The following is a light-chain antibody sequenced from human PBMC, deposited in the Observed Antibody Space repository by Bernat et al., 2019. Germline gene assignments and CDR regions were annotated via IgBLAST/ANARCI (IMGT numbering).Light chain of an antibody. CDR2: DVS. J-gene: IGLJ3*02. Sequence: QFALTQPASVSGSPGQSITISCTGTSRDVGGYNYVSWYQQHPGKAPKLMIYDVSDRPSGVSNRFTGSKSGNTASLSISGLQADDEADCYCRSYTGSSTLVFGGGTMLTVL. CDR1: SRDVGGYNY. CDR3: RSYTGSSTLV. V-gene: IGLV2-14*01.